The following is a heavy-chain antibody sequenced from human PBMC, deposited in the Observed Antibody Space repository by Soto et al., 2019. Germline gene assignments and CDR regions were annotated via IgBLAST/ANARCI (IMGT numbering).Heavy chain of an antibody. CDR2: MNPNSGNT. CDR1: GYTFTSYD. CDR3: AKPLWSTATIDAFDI. D-gene: IGHD3-10*01. Sequence: ASVKVSCKASGYTFTSYDINWVRQATGQGLEWMGWMNPNSGNTGYAQKFQGRVTMTRNTSISTAYMELSSLRSEDTAVYYCAKPLWSTATIDAFDIWGQGTMVTVSS. J-gene: IGHJ3*02. V-gene: IGHV1-8*01.